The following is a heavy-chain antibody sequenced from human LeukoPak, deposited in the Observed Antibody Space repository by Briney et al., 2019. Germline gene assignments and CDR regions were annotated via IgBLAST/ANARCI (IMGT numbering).Heavy chain of an antibody. D-gene: IGHD6-19*01. CDR1: GNTFDGYY. CDR2: INSRSGVT. Sequence: GASVKVSCKASGNTFDGYYFHWVRQAPGQGLEWMGWINSRSGVTNYAQKFQGRVTMTRDTSISTAYMDLNRLTSDGTAVYYCATNRDTGGWYDLVHWGQGTLVTVSS. V-gene: IGHV1-2*02. J-gene: IGHJ4*02. CDR3: ATNRDTGGWYDLVH.